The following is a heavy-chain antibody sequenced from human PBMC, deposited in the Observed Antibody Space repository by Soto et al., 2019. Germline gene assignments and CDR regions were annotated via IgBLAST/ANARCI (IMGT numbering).Heavy chain of an antibody. CDR2: IYWDDDK. D-gene: IGHD6-13*01. V-gene: IGHV2-5*02. CDR1: GFSLSTSGVG. J-gene: IGHJ5*02. CDR3: AHSRGIAAAGTGWFDP. Sequence: QITLKESGPTLVKPTQTLTLTCTFSGFSLSTSGVGVGWIRQPPGKALEWLALIYWDDDKRYSPSLKSRLTITKDTSKNQVVLTMTNMDPVDTATYYCAHSRGIAAAGTGWFDPWGQGTLVTVSS.